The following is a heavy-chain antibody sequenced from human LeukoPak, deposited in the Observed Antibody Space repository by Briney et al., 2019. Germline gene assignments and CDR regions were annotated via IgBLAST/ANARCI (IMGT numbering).Heavy chain of an antibody. CDR2: ISSSSSTI. CDR1: GFTFSSHS. CDR3: ARDAVDTANAV. Sequence: PGGSLRLSCAASGFTFSSHSMNWVRQAPGKGLEWVSYISSSSSTIYYADSVKGRFTISRDNAKKSLYLQMNSLRAEDTAVYYCARDAVDTANAVWGQGTTVTVSS. D-gene: IGHD5-18*01. V-gene: IGHV3-48*01. J-gene: IGHJ6*02.